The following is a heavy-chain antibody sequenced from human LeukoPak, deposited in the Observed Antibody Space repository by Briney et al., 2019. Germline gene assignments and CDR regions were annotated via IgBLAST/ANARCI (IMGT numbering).Heavy chain of an antibody. CDR2: ISPRGNT. D-gene: IGHD6-13*01. Sequence: SETLSLTCAVYGGSFSDYCWSWTRQPPGKGLEWIGDISPRGNTNYNPSLKSRVTISVDTSKNQFSLKLSSVTAADTAVYYCARGMGYSPPIYWGQGTMVTVSS. V-gene: IGHV4-34*01. CDR3: ARGMGYSPPIY. J-gene: IGHJ3*01. CDR1: GGSFSDYC.